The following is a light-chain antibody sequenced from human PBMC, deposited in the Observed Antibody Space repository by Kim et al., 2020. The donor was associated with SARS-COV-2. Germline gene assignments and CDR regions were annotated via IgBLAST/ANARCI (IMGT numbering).Light chain of an antibody. CDR3: ATWDDSLNGWV. Sequence: ELTQPPSASGTPGQRVTISSSGSSSNIGSNTVNWYQHLPGTAPKLLIYNDNQRPSGVPDRFSGSKSGTSASLAISGLQSEDEADYYCATWDDSLNGWVFGGGTQLTVL. CDR2: NDN. CDR1: SSNIGSNT. J-gene: IGLJ3*02. V-gene: IGLV1-44*01.